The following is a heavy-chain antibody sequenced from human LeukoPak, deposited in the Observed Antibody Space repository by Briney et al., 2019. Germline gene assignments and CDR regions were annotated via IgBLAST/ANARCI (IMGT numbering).Heavy chain of an antibody. J-gene: IGHJ4*02. Sequence: SQTLSLTCTVSGGSISSGGYYWSWIRQHPGNGLEWIGYIYYSGSTYYNPSLKSRVTISVDTSKNQFSLKLSSVTDADTAVYYCARGDCSGGSCSNFDYWGQGTLVTVSS. CDR1: GGSISSGGYY. CDR2: IYYSGST. D-gene: IGHD2-15*01. V-gene: IGHV4-31*03. CDR3: ARGDCSGGSCSNFDY.